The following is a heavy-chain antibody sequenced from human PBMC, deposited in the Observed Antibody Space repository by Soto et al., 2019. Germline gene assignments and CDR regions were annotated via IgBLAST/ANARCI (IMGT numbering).Heavy chain of an antibody. CDR1: GFTFSSYG. CDR3: ANTDYGDQY. V-gene: IGHV3-30*18. CDR2: ISYDGSNK. D-gene: IGHD4-17*01. Sequence: QVQLVESGGGVVQPGRSLRLSCAASGFTFSSYGMHWVRQAPGKGLEWVAVISYDGSNKYYADSVKGRFTISRDNSKNTLYLQMNSLRAEDTAVYYCANTDYGDQYWGQGTLVTVSS. J-gene: IGHJ4*02.